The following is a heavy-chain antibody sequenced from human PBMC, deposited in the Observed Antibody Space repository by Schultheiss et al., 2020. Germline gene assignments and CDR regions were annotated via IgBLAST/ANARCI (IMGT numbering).Heavy chain of an antibody. CDR1: GGTFSSYA. CDR2: IIPILGIA. CDR3: ARDLSIAAAGTNPEYYFDY. Sequence: SVKVSCKASGGTFSSYAISWVRQAPGQGLEWMGRIIPILGIANYAQKFQGRVTITADKSTSTAYMELSSLRSEDTAVYYCARDLSIAAAGTNPEYYFDYWGQGTLVTGSS. D-gene: IGHD6-13*01. V-gene: IGHV1-69*04. J-gene: IGHJ4*02.